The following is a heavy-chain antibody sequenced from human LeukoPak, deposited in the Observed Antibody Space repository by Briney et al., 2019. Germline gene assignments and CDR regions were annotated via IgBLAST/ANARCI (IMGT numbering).Heavy chain of an antibody. CDR1: GYTFTGYY. V-gene: IGHV1-2*04. CDR2: INPNSGGT. CDR3: ARGEPLGYCSGGSCYYYYYGMDV. J-gene: IGHJ6*02. D-gene: IGHD2-15*01. Sequence: ASVKVSCKASGYTFTGYYMHWVRQAPGQGLEWMGWINPNSGGTNYAQKFQGWVTMTRDTSISTAYMELSRLRSDDTAVCYCARGEPLGYCSGGSCYYYYYGMDVWGQGTTVTVSS.